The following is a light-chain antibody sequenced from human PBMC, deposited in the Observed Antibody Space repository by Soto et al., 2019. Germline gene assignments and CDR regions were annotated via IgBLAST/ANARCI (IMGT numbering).Light chain of an antibody. CDR2: EVS. CDR1: NSDVGGYNY. CDR3: SSYTSSSFYV. Sequence: HSALTQPASVSGPPGQSITISCTGTNSDVGGYNYVSWYQQHPGKAPKLMIYEVSNRPSGVSNRFSGSKSGNTASLTISGLQAEDEADYYCSSYTSSSFYVFGTGTKVTVL. J-gene: IGLJ1*01. V-gene: IGLV2-14*01.